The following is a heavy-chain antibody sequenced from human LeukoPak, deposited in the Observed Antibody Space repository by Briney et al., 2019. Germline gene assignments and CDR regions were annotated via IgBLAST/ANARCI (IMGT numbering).Heavy chain of an antibody. CDR3: SAYYTMTDY. D-gene: IGHD3-22*01. J-gene: IGHJ4*02. V-gene: IGHV3-21*01. CDR1: GFTFSSYS. Sequence: PGGSLRLSCAASGFTFSSYSMNWVRQAPGKGLEWVSSISGSSNYIYYADSVKGRFTISRDNAKNSLYLRMNSLRAEDTAVYYCSAYYTMTDYWGQGTLVTVSS. CDR2: ISGSSNYI.